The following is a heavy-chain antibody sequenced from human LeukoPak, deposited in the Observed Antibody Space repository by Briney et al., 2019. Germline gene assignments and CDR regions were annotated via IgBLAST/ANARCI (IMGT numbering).Heavy chain of an antibody. Sequence: GRSLRLSCAASGFTFSSYGMHWVRQAPGKGLEWVAVIWYDGSNKYYADSVKGRFTISRDNSKNTLYLQMNSLRAEDTAVYYCARDFDWNMRGVAFDYWGQGTLVTVSS. CDR1: GFTFSSYG. D-gene: IGHD3-9*01. CDR2: IWYDGSNK. V-gene: IGHV3-33*08. J-gene: IGHJ4*02. CDR3: ARDFDWNMRGVAFDY.